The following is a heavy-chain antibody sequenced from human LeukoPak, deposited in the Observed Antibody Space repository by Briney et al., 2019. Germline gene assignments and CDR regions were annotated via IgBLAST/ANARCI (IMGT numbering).Heavy chain of an antibody. V-gene: IGHV3-48*02. Sequence: PGGSLRLSCAASGFSFSTYSMNWVRQAPGKGLEWVSYISSTNATIYYADSVKGRFTISRDNAKNSLDLQMNSLRDEDTAVYYCVRGKREITMKLVVILAFDIWGQGTAVTVSS. CDR3: VRGKREITMKLVVILAFDI. D-gene: IGHD3-22*01. CDR1: GFSFSTYS. CDR2: ISSTNATI. J-gene: IGHJ3*02.